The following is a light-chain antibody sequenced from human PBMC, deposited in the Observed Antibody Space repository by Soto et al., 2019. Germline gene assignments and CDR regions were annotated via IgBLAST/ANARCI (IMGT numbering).Light chain of an antibody. CDR2: EVS. V-gene: IGLV2-18*02. J-gene: IGLJ1*01. CDR1: SSDVGSYNR. CDR3: SSYTSSSTYV. Sequence: QSVLTQPPSVSGSPGQSGTISCTGTSSDVGSYNRVSWYQQPPGTAPKLMIYEVSNRPSGLPDRFSGSKSGNTASLTISGLQAEDEADYYCSSYTSSSTYVFGTGTKLNVL.